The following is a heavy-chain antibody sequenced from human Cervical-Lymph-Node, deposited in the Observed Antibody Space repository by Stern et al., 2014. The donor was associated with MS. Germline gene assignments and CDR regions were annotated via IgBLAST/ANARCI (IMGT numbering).Heavy chain of an antibody. CDR2: LWYDGNKQ. CDR1: GFTFSSYG. CDR3: AKSHSPNSYYQYRIDV. V-gene: IGHV3-33*06. Sequence: VQLVESGGGVVQPGRSLRLSCAASGFTFSSYGMHWVRQAPGKGLEWVAGLWYDGNKQLYADSVNGRFTITRNNSKNTPYLQMNSLRAEDTAMLYCAKSHSPNSYYQYRIDVRGQGTTVTVSS. D-gene: IGHD5-18*01. J-gene: IGHJ6*02.